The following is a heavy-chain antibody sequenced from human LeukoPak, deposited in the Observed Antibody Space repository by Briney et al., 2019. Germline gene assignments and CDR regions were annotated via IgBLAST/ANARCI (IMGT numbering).Heavy chain of an antibody. CDR2: VSYSGST. CDR3: ARGYYMDV. V-gene: IGHV4-30-4*08. CDR1: GGSSSSGDSY. Sequence: SETLSLTCTVSGGSSSSGDSYWSWIRQPPGEGLEWIGYVSYSGSTYYNPSLKSRLTISMDTSNNQFSLNLRSVTAADTAEYYCARGYYMDVWGKGTTVTVSS. J-gene: IGHJ6*03.